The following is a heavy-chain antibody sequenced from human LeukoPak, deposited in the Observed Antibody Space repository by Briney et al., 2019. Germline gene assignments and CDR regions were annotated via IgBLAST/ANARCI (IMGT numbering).Heavy chain of an antibody. CDR2: ISDSGTRT. Sequence: PGGSLRLSXAASGFTFSSYDMGWVRQAPGKGLEWVSAISDSGTRTYYADSVRGRFTISRDKFKNTLYLHMNSLRAEDTAVYYCAKDSRRTSGWYYFDYWGQGTLVTVSS. J-gene: IGHJ4*02. V-gene: IGHV3-23*01. CDR1: GFTFSSYD. CDR3: AKDSRRTSGWYYFDY. D-gene: IGHD6-19*01.